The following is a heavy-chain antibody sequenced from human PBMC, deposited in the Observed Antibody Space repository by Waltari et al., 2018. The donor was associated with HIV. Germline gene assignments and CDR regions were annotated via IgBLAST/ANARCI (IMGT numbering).Heavy chain of an antibody. CDR3: VKTGVGGRFFHY. Sequence: QVQLVESGGGVVQPGGSLRLSCAASGFPFRKYGIHWVRQASGKGLEWVAFIHYDGLNKDSADSVKGRFTISRDNSKNTVYLHMNSLRAEDTAVYYCVKTGVGGRFFHYWGQGTLVTVSS. CDR1: GFPFRKYG. D-gene: IGHD1-26*01. J-gene: IGHJ4*02. CDR2: IHYDGLNK. V-gene: IGHV3-30*02.